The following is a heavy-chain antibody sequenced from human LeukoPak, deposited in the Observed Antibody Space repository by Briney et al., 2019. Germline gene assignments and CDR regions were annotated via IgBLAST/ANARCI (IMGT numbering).Heavy chain of an antibody. CDR1: GGSIRSYY. CDR3: ARGLWFGDENPPYFDY. D-gene: IGHD3-10*01. Sequence: PSETLSLTCTVSGGSIRSYYWSWIRQPPGKGLEWIGYIYYSGVTNYNPSLKSRVTFSVDTSKSQFPLKLSSVTAADTAVYYCARGLWFGDENPPYFDYWGQGTLVTVSS. CDR2: IYYSGVT. J-gene: IGHJ4*02. V-gene: IGHV4-59*01.